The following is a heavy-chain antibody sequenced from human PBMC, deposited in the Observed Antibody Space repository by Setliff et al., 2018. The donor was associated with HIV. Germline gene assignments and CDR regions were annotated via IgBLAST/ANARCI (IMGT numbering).Heavy chain of an antibody. V-gene: IGHV4-39*07. CDR3: AVTIVGVTTEMY. J-gene: IGHJ4*02. D-gene: IGHD2-21*02. CDR2: VNHNGNI. Sequence: SETLSLTCTVSGDSISRRIYYWGWIRQPPGKGLEWIVEVNHNGNINYNPSLQSRVTVSVDTSKPQFSLKMNSVTAADTAVYYCAVTIVGVTTEMYWGQGTLVTVPQ. CDR1: GDSISRRIYY.